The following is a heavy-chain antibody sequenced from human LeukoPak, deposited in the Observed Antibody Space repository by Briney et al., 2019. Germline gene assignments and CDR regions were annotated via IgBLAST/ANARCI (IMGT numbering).Heavy chain of an antibody. J-gene: IGHJ4*02. CDR3: AKGGIVATSIDY. CDR2: ISWDGGST. CDR1: GFTFDDYA. D-gene: IGHD5-12*01. V-gene: IGHV3-43D*03. Sequence: GGSLRLSCAASGFTFDDYAMHWVRQAPGKGLEWVSLISWDGGSTYYADSVKGRFTISRDNNKNSLYLQMNSLRAEDTALYYCAKGGIVATSIDYWGQGTLVTVSS.